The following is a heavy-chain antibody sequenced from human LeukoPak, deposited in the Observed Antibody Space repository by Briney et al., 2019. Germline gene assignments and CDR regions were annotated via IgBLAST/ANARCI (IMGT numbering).Heavy chain of an antibody. CDR3: AKSPGTLVVGAFDS. CDR2: SSGNGGNT. V-gene: IGHV3-23*01. CDR1: GFTFSTHG. J-gene: IGHJ4*02. D-gene: IGHD1-26*01. Sequence: GRSLRLSCAASGFTFSTHGMSWVRQAPGKWLEWVSISSGNGGNTYYADSVKGRFTISRDNSKNTLYLQMNSLSAEDTALYYCAKSPGTLVVGAFDSWGQGTLVTVSS.